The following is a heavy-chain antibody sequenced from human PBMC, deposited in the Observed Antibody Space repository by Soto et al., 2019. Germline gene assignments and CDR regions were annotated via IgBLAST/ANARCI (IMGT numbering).Heavy chain of an antibody. J-gene: IGHJ5*02. CDR3: ARHSETNYYDSSGLPFDP. D-gene: IGHD3-22*01. Sequence: SETMALGCTVCSGCISSSGYDGGWKRKPPGKGLEWIGSIYYSGSTYYNPSLKSRVTISVDTSKNQFSLKLSSVTAADTAVYYCARHSETNYYDSSGLPFDPWGQGTLVTVSS. CDR1: SGCISSSGYD. CDR2: IYYSGST. V-gene: IGHV4-39*01.